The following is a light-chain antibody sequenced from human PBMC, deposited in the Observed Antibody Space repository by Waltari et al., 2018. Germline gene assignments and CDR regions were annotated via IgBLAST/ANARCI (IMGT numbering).Light chain of an antibody. CDR3: AAWDASLNGWV. CDR2: INN. Sequence: QSVLTQPPSASGTPGQRVAISCSGTRSNIGSNSVHWYQQLPGTAPKLLTHINNPRPSGVPDRFSGSKSGTSASLAISGLQSEDEAHYYCAAWDASLNGWVFGGGTKLTVL. V-gene: IGLV1-44*01. CDR1: RSNIGSNS. J-gene: IGLJ3*02.